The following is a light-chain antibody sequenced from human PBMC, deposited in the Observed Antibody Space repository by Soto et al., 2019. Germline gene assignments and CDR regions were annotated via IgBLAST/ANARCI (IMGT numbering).Light chain of an antibody. J-gene: IGLJ2*01. CDR3: QTWGTGIHVV. CDR1: SGHSSYA. Sequence: QPVLIQSPSASASLGASVKLTCTLSSGHSSYAIAWHQQQPEKGPRYLMKLNSDGSHSKGDGIPDRFSGSSSGAERYLTISSLQSEDEADYYCQTWGTGIHVVFGGGTKLTVL. CDR2: LNSDGSH. V-gene: IGLV4-69*02.